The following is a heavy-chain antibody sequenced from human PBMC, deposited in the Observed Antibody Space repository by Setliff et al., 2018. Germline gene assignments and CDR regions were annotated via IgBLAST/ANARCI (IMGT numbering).Heavy chain of an antibody. J-gene: IGHJ6*02. V-gene: IGHV1-46*01. Sequence: ASVKVSCKASGYTFTSYYMHWVRRAPGQGLEWMGIINPSGGSTSYAQKFQGRVTMTRDTSTSTVYMELSSLRSEGTAVYYCAGTYYNFWSALDYYYYGMDVWGQGTTVTVSS. CDR2: INPSGGST. CDR3: AGTYYNFWSALDYYYYGMDV. D-gene: IGHD3-3*01. CDR1: GYTFTSYY.